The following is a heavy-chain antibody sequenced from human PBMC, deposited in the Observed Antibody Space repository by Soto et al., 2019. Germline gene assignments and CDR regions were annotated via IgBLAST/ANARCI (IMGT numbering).Heavy chain of an antibody. CDR3: VRGGHGSGSYLGSS. Sequence: PGASLRLSCVASGFTFTTYWMSWVRQAPGKGLQWVANIRQDGGAQYYVDSVKGRFTISRDNAKNSVYLQMDSLRVEDTAVYYCVRGGHGSGSYLGSSWGQGILVTVSS. D-gene: IGHD3-10*01. J-gene: IGHJ5*02. V-gene: IGHV3-7*03. CDR2: IRQDGGAQ. CDR1: GFTFTTYW.